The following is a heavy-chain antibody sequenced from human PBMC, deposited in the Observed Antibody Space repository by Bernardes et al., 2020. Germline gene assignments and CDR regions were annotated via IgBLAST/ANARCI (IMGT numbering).Heavy chain of an antibody. D-gene: IGHD2-2*02. CDR3: ARIYGPGAFDI. Sequence: RGSLTPSSSASGFTFRISSMNWDRQAPGKGLGWVSSISSSSSYIYYADSVKGRFTISRDNAKNSLYLQMNSLRAEDTAVSYCARIYGPGAFDIWGQGTMVTVSS. V-gene: IGHV3-21*01. CDR1: GFTFRISS. J-gene: IGHJ3*02. CDR2: ISSSSSYI.